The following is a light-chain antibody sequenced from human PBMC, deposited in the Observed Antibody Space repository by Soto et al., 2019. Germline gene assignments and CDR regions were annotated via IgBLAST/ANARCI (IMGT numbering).Light chain of an antibody. Sequence: DIQMTQSPSTLSASVRDRVTITCRASQRINSWVAWYQQKPGKAPKLLIYDASSLESGVPSRFSGSVSGTEFTLTVSSLQPDDFATDYCQYVKTFGQGTKVEIK. J-gene: IGKJ1*01. CDR1: QRINSW. V-gene: IGKV1-5*01. CDR3: QYVKT. CDR2: DAS.